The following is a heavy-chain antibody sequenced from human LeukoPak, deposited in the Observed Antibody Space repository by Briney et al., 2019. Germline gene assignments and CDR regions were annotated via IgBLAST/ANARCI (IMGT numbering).Heavy chain of an antibody. CDR1: GFTFSDYI. CDR2: ISSSYSYI. Sequence: GGSLRLSCAASGFTFSDYIMNWVRQAPGKGLEWVSSISSSYSYIYYADSVKGRSTISRDNAKNSLYLQMNSLRAEDTAVYYCARDFEERGYFVADFDYWGQGTLVTVSS. J-gene: IGHJ4*02. D-gene: IGHD3-22*01. CDR3: ARDFEERGYFVADFDY. V-gene: IGHV3-21*01.